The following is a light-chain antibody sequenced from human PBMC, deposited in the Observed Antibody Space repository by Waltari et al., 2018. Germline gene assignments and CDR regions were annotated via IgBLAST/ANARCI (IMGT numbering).Light chain of an antibody. CDR1: QSLYSK. Sequence: EIVMTQSPATLSVSPGARATLSCRASQSLYSKLAWYQQKPGQAPRLLIYGASIRAAGIPDRFTGSASGTEFTLTISSLQSEDFAVYYCQQYNNWPRTFGQGTKVEIE. V-gene: IGKV3-15*01. CDR2: GAS. J-gene: IGKJ1*01. CDR3: QQYNNWPRT.